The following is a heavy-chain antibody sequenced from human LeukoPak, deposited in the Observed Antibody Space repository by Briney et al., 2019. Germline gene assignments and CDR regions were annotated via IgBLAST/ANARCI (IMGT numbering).Heavy chain of an antibody. Sequence: GESLKISCKGSGYSFTSYWIGWVRQMPGKGLEWMGIIYPRDSDTKYSPSFQGQVTISADKSINTAYLQWSSLKASDAAIYYCARWGSSSLYCYYMDVWGKGTTVTVSS. V-gene: IGHV5-51*01. J-gene: IGHJ6*03. CDR1: GYSFTSYW. CDR2: IYPRDSDT. D-gene: IGHD6-6*01. CDR3: ARWGSSSLYCYYMDV.